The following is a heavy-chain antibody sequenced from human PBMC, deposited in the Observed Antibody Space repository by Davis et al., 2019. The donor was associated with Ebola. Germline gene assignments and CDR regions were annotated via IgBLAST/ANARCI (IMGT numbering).Heavy chain of an antibody. CDR3: ARVGNGDYLDY. D-gene: IGHD1-1*01. J-gene: IGHJ4*02. CDR1: GFTVSSNY. CDR2: IYSGGST. Sequence: GGSLRLSCAASGFTVSSNYMSWVRQAPGKGLEWVSVIYSGGSTYYADSVKGRFTISRDNSKNTLYLQMNSLGAEDTAVYYCARVGNGDYLDYWGQGTLVTVSS. V-gene: IGHV3-53*01.